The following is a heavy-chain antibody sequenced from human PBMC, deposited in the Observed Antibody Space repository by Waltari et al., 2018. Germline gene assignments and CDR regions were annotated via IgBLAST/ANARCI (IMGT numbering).Heavy chain of an antibody. D-gene: IGHD2-15*01. CDR1: GGSFSGYY. J-gene: IGHJ6*02. Sequence: QVQLQQWGAGLLKPSETLSLTCAVYGGSFSGYYWSWIRQPPGKGLEWIGEINHSGSTNYNPSLKSRVTISVDTSKNQFSLKLSSVTAADTAVYYCARGRYSRFFPGLDYYYGMDVWGQGTTVTVSS. CDR2: INHSGST. V-gene: IGHV4-34*01. CDR3: ARGRYSRFFPGLDYYYGMDV.